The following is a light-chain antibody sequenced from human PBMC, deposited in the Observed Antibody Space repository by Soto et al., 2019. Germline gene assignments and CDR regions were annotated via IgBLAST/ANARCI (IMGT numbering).Light chain of an antibody. CDR3: QQYNRYWT. J-gene: IGKJ1*01. Sequence: EIQMTQSPSTLSASVGDRVTITCRASQSISSWLAWYQQKPGKAPKLLIYKASSLESGVPSRFSGSGSGTEFTLTISSLQPDDFATYYCQQYNRYWTFGQGTKVEIK. CDR1: QSISSW. V-gene: IGKV1-5*03. CDR2: KAS.